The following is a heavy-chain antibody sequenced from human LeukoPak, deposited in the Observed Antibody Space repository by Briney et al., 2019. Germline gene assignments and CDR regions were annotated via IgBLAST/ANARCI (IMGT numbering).Heavy chain of an antibody. D-gene: IGHD1-26*01. V-gene: IGHV3-23*01. CDR3: AKAGLYSGSYYLQLAY. Sequence: GRSLRLSCAASGFTFSTYAMSWVRQAPGKGLEWVSGVTDSGGGTYYADSVKGRFTISRDNSKNTLYLQMNSLRVEDTAVYYCAKAGLYSGSYYLQLAYWGQGTLVTVSS. J-gene: IGHJ4*02. CDR2: VTDSGGGT. CDR1: GFTFSTYA.